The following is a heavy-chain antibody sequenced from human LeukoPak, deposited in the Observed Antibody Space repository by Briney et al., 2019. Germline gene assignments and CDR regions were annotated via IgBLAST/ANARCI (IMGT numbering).Heavy chain of an antibody. CDR3: ARDYGGNSVGPFDY. Sequence: SVKVSCKASGGTFSSYAISWVQQAPGQGLEWMGGIIPIFGTANYAQKFQGRVTITTDESTSTAYMELSSLRSEDTAVYYCARDYGGNSVGPFDYWGQGTLVTVSS. CDR2: IIPIFGTA. J-gene: IGHJ4*02. V-gene: IGHV1-69*05. CDR1: GGTFSSYA. D-gene: IGHD4-23*01.